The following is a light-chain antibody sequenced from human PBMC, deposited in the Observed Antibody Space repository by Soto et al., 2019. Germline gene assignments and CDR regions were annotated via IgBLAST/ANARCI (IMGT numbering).Light chain of an antibody. V-gene: IGKV1D-16*01. CDR3: QQYNISPLT. CDR1: QDVNRY. J-gene: IGKJ4*01. CDR2: AAS. Sequence: DVQMTQSPSSRSASVGDRVIITCRASQDVNRYLAWYQQKPANAPKSLIYAASSLQTGDPSRFIGSESRTDFTLTISNLQPEDSATYYSQQYNISPLTFGGGTKVEIK.